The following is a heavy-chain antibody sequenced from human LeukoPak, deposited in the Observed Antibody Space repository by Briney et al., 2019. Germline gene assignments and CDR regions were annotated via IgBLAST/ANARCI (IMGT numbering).Heavy chain of an antibody. CDR2: IYYSGST. D-gene: IGHD6-13*01. Sequence: SETLSLTCTVSGGSISSSSYYWGWIRQPPGKGLEWIGSIYYSGSTYYNPSLKSRVTISVDTSKNQFSLKLSSVTAADTAVYYCARRVAAAGPGYFDYWGQGTLVTVSS. CDR3: ARRVAAAGPGYFDY. J-gene: IGHJ4*02. V-gene: IGHV4-39*01. CDR1: GGSISSSSYY.